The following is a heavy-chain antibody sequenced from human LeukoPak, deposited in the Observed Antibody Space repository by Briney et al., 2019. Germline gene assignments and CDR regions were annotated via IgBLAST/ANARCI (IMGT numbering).Heavy chain of an antibody. J-gene: IGHJ6*03. Sequence: SETLSLTCVVSGAPINSGSYYWPWVRQPAGKGLEWIGRILTTGSANYHPSLKSRVSISLDTSKKQFSLNLTSVTAADTAVYFCARELVAPRPHNDYYFYMDVWGKGTTVTVSS. V-gene: IGHV4-61*02. CDR2: ILTTGSA. CDR1: GAPINSGSYY. CDR3: ARELVAPRPHNDYYFYMDV. D-gene: IGHD5-12*01.